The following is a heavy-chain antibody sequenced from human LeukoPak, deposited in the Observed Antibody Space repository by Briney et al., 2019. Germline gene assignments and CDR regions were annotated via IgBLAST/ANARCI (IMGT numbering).Heavy chain of an antibody. CDR1: GFTFSDYS. J-gene: IGHJ4*02. V-gene: IGHV3-21*01. CDR3: ARGKYSSGWFDY. D-gene: IGHD6-19*01. CDR2: TSRSGTYL. Sequence: GGSLRLSCAASGFTFSDYSMNWVRQAPGKGLEWVSSTSRSGTYLYYADSVKGRFTISRDNAKNSLYLQMNSLRAEDTAVYYCARGKYSSGWFDYWGQGTLVTVSS.